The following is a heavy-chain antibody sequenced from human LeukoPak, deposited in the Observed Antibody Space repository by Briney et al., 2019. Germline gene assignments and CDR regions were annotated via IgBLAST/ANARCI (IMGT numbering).Heavy chain of an antibody. Sequence: GGSLRLSCAASGFTFSSYSMNWVRQAPGKGLEWVSSISSSSSYIYYADSVEGRFTISRDNAKNSLYLQMNSLRAEDTAVYYCATIVVVPAARSPGYWGQGTLVTVSS. CDR3: ATIVVVPAARSPGY. V-gene: IGHV3-21*01. D-gene: IGHD2-2*01. J-gene: IGHJ4*02. CDR2: ISSSSSYI. CDR1: GFTFSSYS.